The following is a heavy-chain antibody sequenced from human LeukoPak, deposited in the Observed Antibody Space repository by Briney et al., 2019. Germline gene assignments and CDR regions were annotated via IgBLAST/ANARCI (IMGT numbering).Heavy chain of an antibody. CDR1: GYSISSGDY. CDR3: ARNSTVTSPSTGYFDY. Sequence: SETLSLTCAVSGYSISSGDYWGWIRQPPGEGLEWIGSVYYSGSTPYNPSLKSRVTISVDRSRNQFSLRLSSVTVADTAVYYCARNSTVTSPSTGYFDYWGQGTLATVSS. D-gene: IGHD4-17*01. V-gene: IGHV4-38-2*01. J-gene: IGHJ4*02. CDR2: VYYSGST.